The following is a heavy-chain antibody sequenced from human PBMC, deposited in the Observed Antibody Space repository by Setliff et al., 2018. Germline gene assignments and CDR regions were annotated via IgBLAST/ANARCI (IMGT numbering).Heavy chain of an antibody. CDR2: IYYRGST. CDR1: GGSISSSSYY. J-gene: IGHJ3*02. V-gene: IGHV4-39*07. Sequence: SETLSLTCTVSGGSISSSSYYWGWIRQPPGKGLAWIGSIYYRGSTYYNPSLKSRVTISIDTSKNQFSLKLSSVTAADTAVYYCARDLYDYVWGTYRYHDAFDIWGQGTMVTVSS. CDR3: ARDLYDYVWGTYRYHDAFDI. D-gene: IGHD3-16*02.